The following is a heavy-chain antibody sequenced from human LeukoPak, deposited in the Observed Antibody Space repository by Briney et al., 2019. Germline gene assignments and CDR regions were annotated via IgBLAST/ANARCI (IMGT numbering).Heavy chain of an antibody. Sequence: SETLSLTCAVYGGSFSDFNWTWIRQPPGKGLEWIGEIGHNGSTNYNPSLKGRVTILVDTSKNQFSLKVTSVTAADTAVYYCARHQWLGNGFDIWGQGTMVTVSS. J-gene: IGHJ3*02. CDR3: ARHQWLGNGFDI. D-gene: IGHD6-19*01. CDR1: GGSFSDFN. V-gene: IGHV4-34*01. CDR2: IGHNGST.